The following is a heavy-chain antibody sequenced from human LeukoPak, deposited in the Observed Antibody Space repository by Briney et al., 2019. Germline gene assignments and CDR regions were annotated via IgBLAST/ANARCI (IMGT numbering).Heavy chain of an antibody. V-gene: IGHV4-30-2*01. CDR1: GGSISSGGYY. J-gene: IGHJ6*03. Sequence: PSQTLSLTCTVSGGSISSGGYYWSWIRQPPGKGLEWIGYIYHSGSTYYNPSLKSRVTISVDRSKNQFSLKLSSVTAADTAVYYCARHQTYYDFWSGYSMEVPASYMDVWGKGTTVTVSS. CDR2: IYHSGST. CDR3: ARHQTYYDFWSGYSMEVPASYMDV. D-gene: IGHD3-3*01.